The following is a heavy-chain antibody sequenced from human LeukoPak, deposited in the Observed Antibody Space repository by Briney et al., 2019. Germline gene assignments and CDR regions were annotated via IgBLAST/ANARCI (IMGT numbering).Heavy chain of an antibody. CDR2: ISASGGST. CDR1: GLTFSSYA. CDR3: VRPFHHYDSSGGSY. D-gene: IGHD3-22*01. V-gene: IGHV3-23*01. Sequence: PGGSLRLSCGVSGLTFSSYATSWVRQAPGKGLEWVSRISASGGSTYYGDSVKGRFTISRDNSKNTLYLQMSNLRAEDTAVYYCVRPFHHYDSSGGSYWGQGTLVTVSS. J-gene: IGHJ4*02.